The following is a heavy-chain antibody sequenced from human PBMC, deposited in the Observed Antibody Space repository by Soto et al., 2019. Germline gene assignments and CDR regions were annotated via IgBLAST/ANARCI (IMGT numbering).Heavy chain of an antibody. CDR3: ATGQYDYAWGSYRRIPYYFDY. J-gene: IGHJ4*02. CDR1: GYTLTELS. V-gene: IGHV1-24*01. D-gene: IGHD3-16*02. Sequence: ASGKVSCKVSGYTLTELSMHWVRQAPGKGLEWMGGFDPEDGETIYAQKFQGRVTMTEDTSTDTAYMELSSLRSEDTAVYYCATGQYDYAWGSYRRIPYYFDYWGQGTLVTVSS. CDR2: FDPEDGET.